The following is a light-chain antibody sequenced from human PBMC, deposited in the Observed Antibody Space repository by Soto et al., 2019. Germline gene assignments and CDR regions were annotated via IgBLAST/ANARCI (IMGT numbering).Light chain of an antibody. V-gene: IGLV2-18*01. CDR1: SSDVGSYNR. CDR2: EVS. Sequence: QSALTQPPSVSGSPGQSVTISCTGTSSDVGSYNRVSWYQQPPGTAPKLMIYEVSNRPSGVPDRFSGSKSGNTASLTISGLPAEDEADYYCSLYTSRRTLVFGTGTKVTVL. J-gene: IGLJ1*01. CDR3: SLYTSRRTLV.